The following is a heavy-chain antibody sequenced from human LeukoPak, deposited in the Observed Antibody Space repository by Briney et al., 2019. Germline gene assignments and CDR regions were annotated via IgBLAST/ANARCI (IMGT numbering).Heavy chain of an antibody. J-gene: IGHJ4*02. CDR2: ISGSGGST. V-gene: IGHV3-23*01. D-gene: IGHD2-15*01. Sequence: GGSLRLSCAASGFTFSSYAMSWVRQAPGKGLEWVSAISGSGGSTYYADSVKGRFTIPRDNSKNTLYLQMNSLRAEDTAVYYCAKGYCSGGSCKSLFDYWGQGTLVTVSS. CDR3: AKGYCSGGSCKSLFDY. CDR1: GFTFSSYA.